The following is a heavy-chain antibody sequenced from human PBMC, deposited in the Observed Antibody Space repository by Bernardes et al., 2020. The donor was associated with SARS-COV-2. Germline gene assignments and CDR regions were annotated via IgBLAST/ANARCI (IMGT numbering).Heavy chain of an antibody. CDR2: IYPGDSDT. CDR3: ARFPGLELPTGDYYYYGMDV. V-gene: IGHV5-51*01. J-gene: IGHJ6*02. CDR1: GYSFTSYW. Sequence: GESLKISCKGSGYSFTSYWIGWVRQMPGKGLEWMGIIYPGDSDTRYSPSFQGQVTISADKSISTAYLQWSSLKASDTAMYYCARFPGLELPTGDYYYYGMDVWGQGTTVTVSS. D-gene: IGHD1-7*01.